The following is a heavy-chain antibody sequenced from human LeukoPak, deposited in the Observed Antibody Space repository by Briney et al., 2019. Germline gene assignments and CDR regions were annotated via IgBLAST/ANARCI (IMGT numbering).Heavy chain of an antibody. Sequence: GGSLRLSCAASGFTFSSYAMHWVRQAPGKGLEWVAVISYDGSNKYYADSVKGRFTISRDNSKNTLYLQMNSLRAEDTAVYYCARPHIVVVTGHAFDIWGQGTMVTVSS. CDR3: ARPHIVVVTGHAFDI. D-gene: IGHD2-21*02. V-gene: IGHV3-30-3*01. CDR2: ISYDGSNK. J-gene: IGHJ3*02. CDR1: GFTFSSYA.